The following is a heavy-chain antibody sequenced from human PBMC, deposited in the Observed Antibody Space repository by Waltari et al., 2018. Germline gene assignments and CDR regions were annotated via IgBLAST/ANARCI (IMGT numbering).Heavy chain of an antibody. D-gene: IGHD3-3*01. CDR3: AKNPTIFGVVDAFDI. CDR2: ISGSGAKT. V-gene: IGHV3-23*01. CDR1: GFTFSSYG. J-gene: IGHJ3*02. Sequence: EAQLLESGGGLVQPGGSLRLSCAASGFTFSSYGMYWVRQAPGKGLEWVSSISGSGAKTYYAASVKGLFTISRDNSKNTLYMQMNSLRGEDTAVYYCAKNPTIFGVVDAFDIWGQGTMVTVSS.